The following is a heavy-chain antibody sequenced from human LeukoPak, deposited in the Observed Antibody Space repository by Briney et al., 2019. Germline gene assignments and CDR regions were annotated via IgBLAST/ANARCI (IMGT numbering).Heavy chain of an antibody. CDR1: GASISGDY. V-gene: IGHV4-59*08. Sequence: SETMSLTCTVAGASISGDYWSWIRQPPGKGLEWIGFIYYSGSTNYNPSFKSRVTISVDTSKNQFSLKLSSVTAADTAVYYCARVYGSGSYYNGYYYYYMDVWGKGTTVTISS. CDR3: ARVYGSGSYYNGYYYYYMDV. J-gene: IGHJ6*03. CDR2: IYYSGST. D-gene: IGHD3-10*01.